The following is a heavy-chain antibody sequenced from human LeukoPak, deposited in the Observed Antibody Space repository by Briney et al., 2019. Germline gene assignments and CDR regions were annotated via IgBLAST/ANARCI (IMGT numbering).Heavy chain of an antibody. CDR1: GFTFSSYS. Sequence: PGGSLRLSCAASGFTFSSYSMNWVRQAPGKGLEWVSSISSSSSYIYYADSVKGRFTISRDNAKNSLYLQMNSLRAEDTAVYYCASAGQELTEYYSDYWGQGTLVTISS. J-gene: IGHJ4*02. V-gene: IGHV3-21*01. CDR3: ASAGQELTEYYSDY. D-gene: IGHD6-13*01. CDR2: ISSSSSYI.